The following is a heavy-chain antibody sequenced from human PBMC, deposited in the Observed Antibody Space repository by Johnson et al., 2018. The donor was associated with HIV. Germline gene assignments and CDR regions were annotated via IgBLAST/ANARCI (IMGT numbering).Heavy chain of an antibody. CDR2: IYSGGST. D-gene: IGHD2-8*02. V-gene: IGHV3-NL1*01. CDR3: VRGGTAYWDRVSAFDI. Sequence: VQLVESGGGVVQPGRSLRLSCAASGFTFSSYGMHWVRQAPGKGLEWVSVIYSGGSTYHADSVKGRFVISRDNSKSTRYLHMNSLRAEDTAVYYWVRGGTAYWDRVSAFDIWGQGTMVTVSS. J-gene: IGHJ3*02. CDR1: GFTFSSYG.